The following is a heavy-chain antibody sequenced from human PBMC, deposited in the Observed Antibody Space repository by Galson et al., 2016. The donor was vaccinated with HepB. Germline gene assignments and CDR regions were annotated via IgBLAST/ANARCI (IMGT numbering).Heavy chain of an antibody. Sequence: SLRLSCAVSGFTFSDYWMAWVRQVPGKGLEWVANIKEDGSKREYMDSVEGRFTISRDNAKNSLYLQMNSLSAEETAIYYCARDDGDGFDPWGQGTLVTVS. J-gene: IGHJ5*02. CDR2: IKEDGSKR. CDR1: GFTFSDYW. V-gene: IGHV3-7*01. CDR3: ARDDGDGFDP. D-gene: IGHD4-17*01.